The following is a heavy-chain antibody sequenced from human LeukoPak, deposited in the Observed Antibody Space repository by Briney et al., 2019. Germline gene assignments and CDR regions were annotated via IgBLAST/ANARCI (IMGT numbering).Heavy chain of an antibody. Sequence: GGSLRLSCAASGLSFSSYNMNWVRQAPGKGLEWISYISSSSSTIYYADSVKGRFTISRDNAKNSLYLQLNSLRAEDTAVYYCARVLYSSSSGYFDYWGQGTLVTVSS. J-gene: IGHJ4*02. D-gene: IGHD6-6*01. V-gene: IGHV3-48*01. CDR3: ARVLYSSSSGYFDY. CDR2: ISSSSSTI. CDR1: GLSFSSYN.